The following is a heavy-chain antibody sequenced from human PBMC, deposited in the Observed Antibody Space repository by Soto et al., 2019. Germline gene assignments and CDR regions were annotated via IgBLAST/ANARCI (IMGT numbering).Heavy chain of an antibody. CDR2: IYSGGST. D-gene: IGHD3-3*01. CDR3: ARQASGTVRGYYYGMDV. J-gene: IGHJ6*04. CDR1: GFTVSSNY. V-gene: IGHV3-53*01. Sequence: EVQLVESGGGLIQPGGSLRLSCAASGFTVSSNYMSWDRQAPGKGLEWVSVIYSGGSTYYADSVKGRFTISRDNSKNTLYLQMNSLRAEDTAVYYCARQASGTVRGYYYGMDVWGKGTTVTVSS.